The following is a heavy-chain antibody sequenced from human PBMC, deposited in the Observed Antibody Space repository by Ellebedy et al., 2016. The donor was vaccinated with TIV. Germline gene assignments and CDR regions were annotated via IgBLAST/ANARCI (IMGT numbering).Heavy chain of an antibody. V-gene: IGHV3-66*01. CDR1: GFTVSSNY. CDR2: IYSGGST. J-gene: IGHJ3*02. D-gene: IGHD4-23*01. CDR3: ASAVVLDAFDI. Sequence: GESLKISCAASGFTVSSNYMSWVRQAPGKGLEWVSVIYSGGSTYYADSVKGRFTISRDNSKNTLYLQMNSLRAEDTAVYYCASAVVLDAFDIWGQGTMVTVSS.